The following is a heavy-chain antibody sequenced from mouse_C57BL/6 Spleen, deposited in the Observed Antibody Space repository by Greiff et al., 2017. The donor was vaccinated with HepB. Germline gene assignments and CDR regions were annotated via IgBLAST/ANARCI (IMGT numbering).Heavy chain of an antibody. Sequence: QVQLQQPGAELVKPGASVKLSCKASGYTFTSYWMQWVKQRPGQGLEWIGEIDPSDSYTNYNQKFKGKATLTVDTSSSTAYMQLSSLTSEDSAVYYCARPYSNGLMDDWGQGTSVTVSS. CDR2: IDPSDSYT. D-gene: IGHD2-5*01. V-gene: IGHV1-50*01. CDR3: ARPYSNGLMDD. CDR1: GYTFTSYW. J-gene: IGHJ4*01.